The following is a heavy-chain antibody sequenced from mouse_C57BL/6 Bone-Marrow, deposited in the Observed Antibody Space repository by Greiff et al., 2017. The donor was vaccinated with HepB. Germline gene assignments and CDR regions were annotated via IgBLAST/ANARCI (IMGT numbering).Heavy chain of an antibody. J-gene: IGHJ2*01. V-gene: IGHV1-18*01. CDR1: GYTFTDYN. CDR3: ARSGVTTVVAYYFDY. Sequence: VQLKESGPELVKPGASVKIPCKASGYTFTDYNMDWVKQSHGKSLEWIGDINPNNGGTIYNQKFKGKATLTVDKSSSTAYMELRSLTSEDTAVYYCARSGVTTVVAYYFDYWGQGTTLTVSS. CDR2: INPNNGGT. D-gene: IGHD1-1*01.